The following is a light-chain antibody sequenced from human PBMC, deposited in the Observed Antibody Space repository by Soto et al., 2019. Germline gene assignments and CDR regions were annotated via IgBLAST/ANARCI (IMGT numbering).Light chain of an antibody. J-gene: IGKJ1*01. CDR3: QRYDSFRT. V-gene: IGKV3D-20*01. CDR1: QSLSSSY. Sequence: IVLTQSPATRSLSPGERATLSCGASQSLSSSYLAWYQQTPGLAPRLLIYDASSRATGIPDRFSGSGSGTYFTLTISRMAPEDFAMYYCQRYDSFRTFGQGTKVDIK. CDR2: DAS.